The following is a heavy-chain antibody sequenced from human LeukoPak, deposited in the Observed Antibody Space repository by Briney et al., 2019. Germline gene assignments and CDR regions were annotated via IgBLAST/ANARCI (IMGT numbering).Heavy chain of an antibody. CDR3: ARTKNNWNDR. J-gene: IGHJ5*02. CDR2: IYSGGST. V-gene: IGHV3-53*01. CDR1: GFTVSSNY. Sequence: GGPLRLSCAASGFTVSSNYMSWVRQAPGKGLEWVSVIYSGGSTYYADSVKGRFTISRDNSKNTLYLQMNSLRAEDTAVYYCARTKNNWNDRWGQGTLVTVSS.